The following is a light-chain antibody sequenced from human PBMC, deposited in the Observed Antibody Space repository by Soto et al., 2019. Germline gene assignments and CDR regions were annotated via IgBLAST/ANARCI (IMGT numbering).Light chain of an antibody. CDR1: QSVSASQ. CDR3: QQRASWVT. V-gene: IGKV3D-20*02. Sequence: PGERATLSCRTSQSVSASQLAWYQQKPGQAPRLLIYGISKRAAGIPDRFTGSGSGTDFTLTISSLEPEDFAVYYCQQRASWVTFGQGTRLEIK. CDR2: GIS. J-gene: IGKJ5*01.